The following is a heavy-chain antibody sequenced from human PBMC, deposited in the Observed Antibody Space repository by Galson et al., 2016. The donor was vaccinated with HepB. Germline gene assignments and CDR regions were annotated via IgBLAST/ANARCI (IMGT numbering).Heavy chain of an antibody. CDR3: ARLHQGRGVYAFDI. J-gene: IGHJ3*02. V-gene: IGHV3-53*01. CDR2: IYAVGTT. Sequence: SLRLSCAASGFTVSSDYVTWVRQAPGKGLEWVSVIYAVGTTYYADSVRDRFAISRDRSENTVYLQMNRLRAEDTAVYYCARLHQGRGVYAFDIWGQGTMVTVSS. D-gene: IGHD2-8*01. CDR1: GFTVSSDY.